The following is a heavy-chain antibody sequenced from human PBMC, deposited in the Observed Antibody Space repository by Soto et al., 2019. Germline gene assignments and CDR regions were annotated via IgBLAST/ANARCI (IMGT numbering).Heavy chain of an antibody. CDR3: ARGGSYTSGRSYNWLDP. V-gene: IGHV3-33*01. D-gene: IGHD6-19*01. J-gene: IGHJ5*02. Sequence: GGSLRLSCEASEFTFSNFDMHWVRQAPGKGLEWVALIWFDGSNQYYADSVKGRFIISRDNSQNTLYLRMSSLGVEDTGVYYCARGGSYTSGRSYNWLDPWGQGTLVTVSS. CDR1: EFTFSNFD. CDR2: IWFDGSNQ.